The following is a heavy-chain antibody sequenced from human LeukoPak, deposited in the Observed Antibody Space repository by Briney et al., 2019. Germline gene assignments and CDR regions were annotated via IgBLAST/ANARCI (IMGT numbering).Heavy chain of an antibody. D-gene: IGHD3-10*01. Sequence: GGSLRLSCAASGFTFSSYSMNWVRQAPGKGLEWVSSISSSSYIYYADSVKGRLTISRDNAKNSLYLQMNSLRAEDTAVYYCATSMVRGVIYYYYMDVWGRGTTVTVSS. CDR3: ATSMVRGVIYYYYMDV. CDR2: ISSSSYI. CDR1: GFTFSSYS. J-gene: IGHJ6*03. V-gene: IGHV3-21*01.